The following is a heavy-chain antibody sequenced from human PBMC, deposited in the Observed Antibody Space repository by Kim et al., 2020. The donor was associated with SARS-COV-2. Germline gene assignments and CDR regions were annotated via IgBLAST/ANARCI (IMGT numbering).Heavy chain of an antibody. CDR2: ISSSSSTI. Sequence: GGSLRLSCAASGFTFSSYSMNWVRQAPGKGLEWVSYISSSSSTIYYADSVKGRFTISRDNAKNSLYLQMNSLRAEDTAVYYCAREETSVDLNWFDPWGQGTLVTVSS. V-gene: IGHV3-48*04. CDR1: GFTFSSYS. J-gene: IGHJ5*02. CDR3: AREETSVDLNWFDP.